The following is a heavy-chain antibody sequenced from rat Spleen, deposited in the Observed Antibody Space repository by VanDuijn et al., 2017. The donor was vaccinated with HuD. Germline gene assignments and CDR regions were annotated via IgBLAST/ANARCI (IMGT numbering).Heavy chain of an antibody. CDR3: ARPHYYDGTYYYGVMDV. D-gene: IGHD1-12*02. CDR1: GFSLTSNG. J-gene: IGHJ4*01. V-gene: IGHV2-72*01. Sequence: QVQLKESGPGLMQPSETLSLTCTVSGFSLTSNGVGWVRQPLGKGLVWMGTIWAGGSTNYNSAVQSRLSISRDTSKSQVFLKMNSLQPEDTGTYYCARPHYYDGTYYYGVMDVWGQGASVTVSS. CDR2: IWAGGST.